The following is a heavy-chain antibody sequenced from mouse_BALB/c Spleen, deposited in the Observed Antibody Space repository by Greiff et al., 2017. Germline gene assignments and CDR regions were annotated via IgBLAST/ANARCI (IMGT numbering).Heavy chain of an antibody. V-gene: IGHV3-2*02. CDR1: GYSITSDYA. CDR2: ISYSGST. J-gene: IGHJ2*01. CDR3: AREEGYPFDY. Sequence: DVKLVESGPGLVKPSQSLSLTCTVTGYSITSDYAWNWIRQFPGNKLEWMGYISYSGSTSYNPSLKSRISITRDTSKNQFFLQLNSVTTEDTATYYCAREEGYPFDYWGQGTTLTVSS. D-gene: IGHD2-2*01.